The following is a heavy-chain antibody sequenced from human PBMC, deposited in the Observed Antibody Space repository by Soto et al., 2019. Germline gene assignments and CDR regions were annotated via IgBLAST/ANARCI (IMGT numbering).Heavy chain of an antibody. J-gene: IGHJ4*02. CDR1: GFTLNTSGVG. CDR2: IYWDDDT. Sequence: QITLKEAGPTLVKPTQTLTLTCSFSGFTLNTSGVGVGWIHQPPGKALEWLALIYWDDDTGYSTSLRNRLTITKDTSRNQVVLTMTNMDPADTATYYCAHTMAPRIFDSWGQGTLVTVSS. CDR3: AHTMAPRIFDS. V-gene: IGHV2-5*02.